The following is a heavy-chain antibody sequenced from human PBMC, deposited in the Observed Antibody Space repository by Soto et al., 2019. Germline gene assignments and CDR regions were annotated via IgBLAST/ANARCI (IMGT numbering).Heavy chain of an antibody. CDR2: ISYDGSNK. V-gene: IGHV3-30*18. Sequence: GGSVRLSCAASGLTFSSYGMHWVRQAPGKGPEWVAAISYDGSNKNYADSVKGRFTISRDNSKNTVYLQMNSLRAEDTAVYYCAKDTYYHDSSGYYIFDYWGQGTLVTVSS. J-gene: IGHJ4*02. CDR3: AKDTYYHDSSGYYIFDY. D-gene: IGHD3-22*01. CDR1: GLTFSSYG.